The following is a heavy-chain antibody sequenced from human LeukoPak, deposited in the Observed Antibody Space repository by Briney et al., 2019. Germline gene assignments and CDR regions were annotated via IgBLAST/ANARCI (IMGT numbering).Heavy chain of an antibody. Sequence: PGGSLRLSCAASGFTFSSYEMNWVRQAPGKGLEWVSYISSSGSTIYYADSVKGRFTISRDNAKNSLYLQMNSLRAEDTAVYYCARKYSDDAFDIWGQGTMVTVSS. CDR3: ARKYSDDAFDI. V-gene: IGHV3-48*03. J-gene: IGHJ3*02. CDR2: ISSSGSTI. D-gene: IGHD2-15*01. CDR1: GFTFSSYE.